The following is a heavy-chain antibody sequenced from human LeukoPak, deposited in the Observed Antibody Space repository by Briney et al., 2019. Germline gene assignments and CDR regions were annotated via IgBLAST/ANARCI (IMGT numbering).Heavy chain of an antibody. CDR3: AKDKSRGSYGGNSGFDY. CDR2: IKQDGDEK. Sequence: GGSLRLSCAASGFTLSGYWMSWVRRAPGKGLEWVANIKQDGDEKYYVDSVRGRFTISRDNAKNSVYLQVTSLRVEDTAVYYCAKDKSRGSYGGNSGFDYWGQGTLVTVSS. D-gene: IGHD4-23*01. CDR1: GFTLSGYW. J-gene: IGHJ4*02. V-gene: IGHV3-7*01.